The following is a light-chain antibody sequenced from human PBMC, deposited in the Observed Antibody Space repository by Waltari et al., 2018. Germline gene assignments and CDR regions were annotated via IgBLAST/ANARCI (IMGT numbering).Light chain of an antibody. J-gene: IGKJ5*01. CDR2: AAS. Sequence: DIQMTQSPSALSASVGDRVTITCRASQSISGYLNWYQQTPGKAPKLLIYAASSLQSGVPSRFSGSGSGTDFTLTISSLEPEDFAVYYCQQRANWPTTFGQGTRLEIK. CDR1: QSISGY. V-gene: IGKV1-39*01. CDR3: QQRANWPTT.